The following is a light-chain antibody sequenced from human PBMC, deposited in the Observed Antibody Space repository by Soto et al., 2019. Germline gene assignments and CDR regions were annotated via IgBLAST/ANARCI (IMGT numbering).Light chain of an antibody. CDR2: VAS. CDR1: QGISSY. Sequence: IHLTQSPSSLSASVVDRATISFRAIQGISSYLGWYQQKPGKAPKLLIYVASTLQSCVPSRFSGSGSGTDFTLTISSLQPEDFATYYCQQLNKYPSTFGGGTKV. CDR3: QQLNKYPST. J-gene: IGKJ4*01. V-gene: IGKV1-9*01.